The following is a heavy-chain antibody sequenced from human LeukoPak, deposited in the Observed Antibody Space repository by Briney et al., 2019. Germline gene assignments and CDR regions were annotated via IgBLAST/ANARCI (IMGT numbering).Heavy chain of an antibody. CDR2: INWNSGSI. D-gene: IGHD1-14*01. CDR1: GFSFDDYA. J-gene: IGHJ4*02. V-gene: IGHV3-9*01. CDR3: ATFSGAHHKTFDS. Sequence: GGSLRLSCVASGFSFDDYAMHWVRQAPGKGLEWVSGINWNSGSIGYADSVNGRFTISRDNAKNSLYLQMNTLRAEDTAIYYCATFSGAHHKTFDSWGQGTLVTVSS.